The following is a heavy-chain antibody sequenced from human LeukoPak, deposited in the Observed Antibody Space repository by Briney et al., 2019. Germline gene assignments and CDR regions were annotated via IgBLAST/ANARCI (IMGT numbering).Heavy chain of an antibody. V-gene: IGHV3-48*03. CDR2: ISSSGSTI. CDR3: ARTLGYYYGMDV. J-gene: IGHJ6*02. Sequence: GGSLRLSCAASGSTFSSYEMNWVRQAPGKGLEWVSYISSSGSTIHYADSVKGRFTISRDNAKNSLYLQMNSLRAEDTAVYYCARTLGYYYGMDVWGQGTTVTVSS. CDR1: GSTFSSYE.